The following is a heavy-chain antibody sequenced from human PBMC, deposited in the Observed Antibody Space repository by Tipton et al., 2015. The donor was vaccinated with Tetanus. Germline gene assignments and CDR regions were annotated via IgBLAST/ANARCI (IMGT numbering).Heavy chain of an antibody. CDR3: AAAIVRWFGP. CDR2: INYAGST. D-gene: IGHD6-13*01. V-gene: IGHV4-34*01. CDR1: GGSFRDNF. J-gene: IGHJ5*02. Sequence: TLSLTCAVRGGSFRDNFWSWIRQSPGKGLEWIAEINYAGSTNYNPSLKSRVTISVATSKKEVSLKLNSVTAADTAVYYCAAAIVRWFGPWGQGTLVTVSS.